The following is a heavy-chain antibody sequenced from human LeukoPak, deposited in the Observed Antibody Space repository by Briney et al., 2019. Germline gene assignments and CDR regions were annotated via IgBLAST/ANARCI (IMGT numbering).Heavy chain of an antibody. CDR3: ARDVGYSSGWYNFDY. Sequence: SETLSLTCAVYGGSFSGYYWSWIRQPPGKGLEWIGGINHSGSTNYNPSLKSRVTISVDTSKNQFSLKLSSVTAADTAVYYCARDVGYSSGWYNFDYWGQGTLVTVSS. V-gene: IGHV4-34*01. D-gene: IGHD6-19*01. J-gene: IGHJ4*02. CDR1: GGSFSGYY. CDR2: INHSGST.